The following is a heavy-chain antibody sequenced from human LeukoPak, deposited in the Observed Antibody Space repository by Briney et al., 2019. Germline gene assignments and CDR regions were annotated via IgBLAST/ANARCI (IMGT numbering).Heavy chain of an antibody. CDR1: GFTFSSYP. CDR3: ARDSPLLTV. D-gene: IGHD3-9*01. CDR2: ISYDGTNK. J-gene: IGHJ4*02. Sequence: GMSLRLSCAASGFTFSSYPMHWVRQAPGKGLEWVAVISYDGTNKWYADSVQGRFAISRDNSKNTLYLQMNSLRPEDTAVYYCARDSPLLTVWGQGTLVTVSS. V-gene: IGHV3-30*09.